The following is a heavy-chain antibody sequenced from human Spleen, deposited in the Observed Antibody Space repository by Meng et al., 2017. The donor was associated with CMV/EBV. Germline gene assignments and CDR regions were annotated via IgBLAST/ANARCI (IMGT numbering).Heavy chain of an antibody. D-gene: IGHD6-25*01. CDR2: IYPGDSDT. J-gene: IGHJ4*02. V-gene: IGHV5-51*01. Sequence: FYTYWIGWVRQTPGKGLEGMGMIYPGDSDTRYGPSFQGQVTFSADKSISTAYLQWSSLKASDSAIYYCARRRLGSTGYSSGWGDFDYWGQGILVTVSS. CDR3: ARRRLGSTGYSSGWGDFDY. CDR1: FYTYW.